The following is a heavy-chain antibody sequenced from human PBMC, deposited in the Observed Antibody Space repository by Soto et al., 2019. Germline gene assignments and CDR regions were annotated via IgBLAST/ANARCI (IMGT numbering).Heavy chain of an antibody. CDR3: AAELGFGKLSVV. D-gene: IGHD3-10*01. CDR2: IIPLFGTT. J-gene: IGHJ6*02. CDR1: GDTFKNCV. Sequence: QVQVVQSGVEVRRPGSSVKVSCKASGDTFKNCVISWVRQAPGQGLEWMGGIIPLFGTTDFAQRSQGRLTITTDESTTPAYMELSRLRSEDTATYYCAAELGFGKLSVVWGQGTTVIVSS. V-gene: IGHV1-69*01.